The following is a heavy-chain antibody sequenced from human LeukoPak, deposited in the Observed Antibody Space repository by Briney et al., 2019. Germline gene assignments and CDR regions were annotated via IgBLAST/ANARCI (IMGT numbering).Heavy chain of an antibody. J-gene: IGHJ4*02. V-gene: IGHV4-4*07. CDR1: GGSTSNYF. CDR2: IHTSGST. CDR3: ARDPEGHGYYFDY. D-gene: IGHD3-3*01. Sequence: SVTLSLTCTVSGGSTSNYFCTWLRQSAGRGLEWIGRIHTSGSTNYNPSLKSQVNMSVDTSKNQFSLKLSSVTAADTAVYYCARDPEGHGYYFDYWGQGALVTVSS.